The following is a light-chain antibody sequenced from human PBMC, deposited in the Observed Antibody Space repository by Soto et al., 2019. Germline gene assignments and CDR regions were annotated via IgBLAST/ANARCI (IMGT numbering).Light chain of an antibody. Sequence: QSVLTQPPSASGTPGQRVTISCSGSSSNIGSNTVNWYRQLPGTAPKLLIYSNNQRPSGVPDRLSGSKSGTSASLAISGLQSEDEADYYCAAWDDSLNGLVFGTGTKVTVL. CDR3: AAWDDSLNGLV. J-gene: IGLJ1*01. CDR1: SSNIGSNT. V-gene: IGLV1-44*01. CDR2: SNN.